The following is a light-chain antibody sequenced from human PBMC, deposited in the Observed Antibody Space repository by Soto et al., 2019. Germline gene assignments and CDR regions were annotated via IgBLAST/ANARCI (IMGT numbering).Light chain of an antibody. V-gene: IGKV1-33*01. J-gene: IGKJ4*01. CDR3: QQYDNLLLT. CDR1: HDIRNY. Sequence: DIQMTQSPSSLSASVGDRVTITCQASHDIRNYLNWYQQKPGQAPNLLIHDASRLQAGVPSRFSGSGSGTDFILTITSLQPDDIATYYCQQYDNLLLTFGGGTKVDIK. CDR2: DAS.